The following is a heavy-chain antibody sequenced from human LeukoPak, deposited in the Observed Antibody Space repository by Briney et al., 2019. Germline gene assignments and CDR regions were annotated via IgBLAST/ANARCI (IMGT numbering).Heavy chain of an antibody. D-gene: IGHD4-17*01. CDR2: ISSSGSTI. V-gene: IGHV3-48*03. J-gene: IGHJ4*02. CDR3: ARDRAYGDGGY. Sequence: GGSLRLSCAASGFTFSSYEMNWVHQAPGKGLEWVSYISSSGSTIYYADSVKGRFTISRDNAKNSLYLQMNSLRAEDTAVYYCARDRAYGDGGYWGQGTLVTVSS. CDR1: GFTFSSYE.